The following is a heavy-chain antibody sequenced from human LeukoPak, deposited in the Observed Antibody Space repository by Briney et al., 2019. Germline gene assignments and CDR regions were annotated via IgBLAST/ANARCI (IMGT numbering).Heavy chain of an antibody. CDR3: AKGPTSGVPAADNWFDP. CDR1: GYTFTSYD. D-gene: IGHD2-2*01. Sequence: RWASVKVSCKASGYTFTSYDINWVRQATGQGLEWMGWMNPNSGNTNYAQKLQGRVTMTTDTSTSTAYMELRGLRSDDTAVYYCAKGPTSGVPAADNWFDPWGQGTLVTVSS. CDR2: MNPNSGNT. J-gene: IGHJ5*02. V-gene: IGHV1-8*01.